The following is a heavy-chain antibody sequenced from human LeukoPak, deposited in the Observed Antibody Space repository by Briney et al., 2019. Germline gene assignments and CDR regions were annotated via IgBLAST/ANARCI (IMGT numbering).Heavy chain of an antibody. D-gene: IGHD2-2*01. J-gene: IGHJ6*03. CDR2: IYTSGST. V-gene: IGHV4-4*07. CDR1: GGSISSYY. Sequence: SETLSLTCTVSGGSISSYYWSWIRQPAGKGLEWIGRIYTSGSTNYNPSLKSRVTMSVDTSKNQFSLKLSYVTAADTAVYYCASGVVVPAAPGEYYYYYMDVWGKGTTVTVSS. CDR3: ASGVVVPAAPGEYYYYYMDV.